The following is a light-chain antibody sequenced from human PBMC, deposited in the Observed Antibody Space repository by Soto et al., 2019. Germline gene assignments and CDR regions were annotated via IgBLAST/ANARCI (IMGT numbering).Light chain of an antibody. CDR2: KAS. V-gene: IGKV1-5*03. Sequence: DIQMTQSPSTLSASVGDRVTITCRASQNVFTWLAWYQHRPGKAPKLLIYKASSLESGVPSRFSGSGSGTEFTLTISSLQPDDFATYYCQPYNIYPLIFGGGTQVEIK. CDR1: QNVFTW. J-gene: IGKJ4*01. CDR3: QPYNIYPLI.